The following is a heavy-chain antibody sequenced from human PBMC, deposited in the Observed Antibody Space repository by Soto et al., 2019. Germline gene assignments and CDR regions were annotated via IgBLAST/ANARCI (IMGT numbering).Heavy chain of an antibody. CDR3: ARDPASSTSWYYYYYYMDV. V-gene: IGHV3-23*01. D-gene: IGHD2-2*01. CDR2: ISGSGGST. J-gene: IGHJ6*03. CDR1: GFTFSSYA. Sequence: PGGSLRLSCAASGFTFSSYAMSWVRQAPGKGLEWVSAISGSGGSTYYADSVKGRFTISRDNAKNSLYLQMNSLRAEDTAVYYCARDPASSTSWYYYYYYMDVWGKGTTVTVSS.